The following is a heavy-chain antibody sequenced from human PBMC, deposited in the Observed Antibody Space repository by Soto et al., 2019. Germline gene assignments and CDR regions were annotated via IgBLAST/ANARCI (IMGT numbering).Heavy chain of an antibody. V-gene: IGHV3-48*01. Sequence: GGSLRLSCVASGFSLSDYAVNWVRQAPGKGLEWVSFISSDSRTIYYADSVEGRFTISRDNAKNTLSLQMNSRRAEDTAVYYCAKVLATPGEYYYDSSGYFDPWGQGTLVTVSS. J-gene: IGHJ5*02. CDR3: AKVLATPGEYYYDSSGYFDP. CDR2: ISSDSRTI. D-gene: IGHD3-22*01. CDR1: GFSLSDYA.